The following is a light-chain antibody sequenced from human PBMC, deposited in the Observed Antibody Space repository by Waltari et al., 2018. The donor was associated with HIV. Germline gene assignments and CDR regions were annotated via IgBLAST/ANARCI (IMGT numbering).Light chain of an antibody. J-gene: IGKJ2*01. Sequence: EIVLTQSPGTLSLSPGERATLSCRASQSVTSNFLAWYQHKPGQAPRLLIYGASIRPTGIPDRFSGSGSGSYFTLTITRLEPGYVAVYYCQQYVGSAGTFGQGTKLEIK. V-gene: IGKV3-20*01. CDR1: QSVTSNF. CDR3: QQYVGSAGT. CDR2: GAS.